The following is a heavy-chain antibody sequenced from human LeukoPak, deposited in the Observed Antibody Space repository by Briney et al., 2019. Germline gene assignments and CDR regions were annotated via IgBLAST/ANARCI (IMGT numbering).Heavy chain of an antibody. D-gene: IGHD5-12*01. CDR3: AGVDIGIDY. CDR1: GGSISSSSYY. J-gene: IGHJ4*02. Sequence: SETLSLTCTVSGGSISSSSYYWGWIRQPPGKGLEWIGSIYYSGSTYYNPSLKSRVTISVDTSKNQFSLKLSSVTAADTAVYFCAGVDIGIDYWGQGTLVTVSS. CDR2: IYYSGST. V-gene: IGHV4-39*07.